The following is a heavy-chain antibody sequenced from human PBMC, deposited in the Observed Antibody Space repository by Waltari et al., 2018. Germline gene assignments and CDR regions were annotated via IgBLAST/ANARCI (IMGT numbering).Heavy chain of an antibody. CDR2: INHSGST. V-gene: IGHV4-34*01. Sequence: QVQLQQWGAGLLKPSETLSLTCAVYGGSFSGYYWSWIRQPPGTGLEWIGEINHSGSTNYNPSLKSRVTISVDTSKNQFSLKLSSVTAADTAVYYCAREDSSSWYGGYYYYYMDVWGKGTTVTVSS. CDR3: AREDSSSWYGGYYYYYMDV. D-gene: IGHD6-13*01. CDR1: GGSFSGYY. J-gene: IGHJ6*03.